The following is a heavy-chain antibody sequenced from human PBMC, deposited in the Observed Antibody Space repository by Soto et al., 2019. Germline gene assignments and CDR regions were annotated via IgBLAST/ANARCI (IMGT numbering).Heavy chain of an antibody. CDR1: GFSFSSYW. J-gene: IGHJ4*02. Sequence: VQLVESGGGLVQPGGSLRLSCEASGFSFSSYWMNWVRQAPGKGREWVAIIKKDGSVKYYVDSVKGRFTISRDNAKNSLYLQMNGPRAEDTAVYYCAGGSGWLIDYWGRGTLVTVSS. V-gene: IGHV3-7*03. D-gene: IGHD6-19*01. CDR2: IKKDGSVK. CDR3: AGGSGWLIDY.